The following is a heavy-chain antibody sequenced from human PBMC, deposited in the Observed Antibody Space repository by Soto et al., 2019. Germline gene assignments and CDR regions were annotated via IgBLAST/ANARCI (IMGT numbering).Heavy chain of an antibody. CDR1: GGSFSSGGYY. D-gene: IGHD6-13*01. CDR3: ARSPYSSWPFDY. Sequence: SETLSLTCTVSGGSFSSGGYYWNWIRQHPGKGLEWIGYIYYSGSTYYNPSLKSRLTISVDTSKNQFSLRLTSVTAADTAVYYCARSPYSSWPFDYWGQGTLVTVSS. CDR2: IYYSGST. V-gene: IGHV4-31*03. J-gene: IGHJ4*02.